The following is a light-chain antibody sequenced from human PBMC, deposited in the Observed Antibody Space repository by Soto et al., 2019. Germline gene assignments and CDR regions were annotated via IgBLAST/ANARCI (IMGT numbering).Light chain of an antibody. CDR3: QQRSNWPRIT. V-gene: IGKV3-11*01. CDR1: QSVSSN. Sequence: LVRTQSPATLSVSPGERATLSCRASQSVSSNLAWDQQTPGQAPRLFIYDASNRATGIPARFSGSGSGTDFTLTIRSLEPEDFAVYYCQQRSNWPRITFGQVTRLEIK. CDR2: DAS. J-gene: IGKJ5*01.